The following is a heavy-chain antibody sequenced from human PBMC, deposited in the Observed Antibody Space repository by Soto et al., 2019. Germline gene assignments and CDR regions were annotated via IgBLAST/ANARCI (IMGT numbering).Heavy chain of an antibody. V-gene: IGHV3-30-3*01. Sequence: QVQLVESGGGVVQPGRSLRLSCAASGFTFSNYIMHWVRQAPGKGLEWVAIILHDGNNKYYADSVKGRFTISRDNSKNTPYLQMNSLRTEDTAIYYCAIDDEGGSYCDLGYWGQGTLVTVSS. J-gene: IGHJ4*02. CDR2: ILHDGNNK. CDR3: AIDDEGGSYCDLGY. D-gene: IGHD3-10*01. CDR1: GFTFSNYI.